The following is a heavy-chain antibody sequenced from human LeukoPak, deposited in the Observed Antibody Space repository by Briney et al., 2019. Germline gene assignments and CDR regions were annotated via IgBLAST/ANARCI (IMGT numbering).Heavy chain of an antibody. CDR1: GGSFSGYY. V-gene: IGHV4-34*01. CDR2: INHSGST. D-gene: IGHD6-19*01. Sequence: SETLSLTCAVYGGSFSGYYWSWIRQPPGKGLEWIGEINHSGSTNYNPSLKSRVTISVDTSKNQFSLKLSSVTAADTAVYYCARGSGWYRTPGYFDYWGQGTLVTVSS. J-gene: IGHJ4*02. CDR3: ARGSGWYRTPGYFDY.